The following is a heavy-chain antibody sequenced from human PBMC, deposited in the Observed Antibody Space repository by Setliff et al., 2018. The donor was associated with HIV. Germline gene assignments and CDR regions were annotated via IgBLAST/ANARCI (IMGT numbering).Heavy chain of an antibody. Sequence: SETLSLTCTVSGGSIDSTSYYWGWIRQPPGKGLEWIGSIYYSGTTYYNPSLKSRVTISVDTSKNQFSLKLSSVTAADTAVYYCASTPRPSYYYDSSGYYNWFDPWGQGTPVTVSS. V-gene: IGHV4-39*07. J-gene: IGHJ5*02. CDR2: IYYSGTT. D-gene: IGHD3-22*01. CDR1: GGSIDSTSYY. CDR3: ASTPRPSYYYDSSGYYNWFDP.